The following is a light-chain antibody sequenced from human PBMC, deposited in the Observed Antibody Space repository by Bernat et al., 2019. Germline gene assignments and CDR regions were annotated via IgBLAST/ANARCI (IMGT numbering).Light chain of an antibody. CDR1: QGISNY. CDR3: QKYNSSAGA. CDR2: AAS. J-gene: IGKJ1*01. V-gene: IGKV1-27*01. Sequence: DIQMTQSSSSLSASVGDRVTLTCGASQGISNYLSWYQQKPGKVPKLLIYAASTLQSVVPSRFSGSGSGTDFTLTVSSLQPEDVATYYCQKYNSSAGAFGQWTKVEIK.